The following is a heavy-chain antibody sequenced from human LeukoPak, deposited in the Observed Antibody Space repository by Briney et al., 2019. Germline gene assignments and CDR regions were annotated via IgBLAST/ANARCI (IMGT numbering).Heavy chain of an antibody. CDR1: GGTFSSYA. V-gene: IGHV1-69*05. Sequence: ASVKVSCKASGGTFSSYAISWVRQAPGQGLEWMGRIIPIFGTANYAQKCQGRVTITTDESTSTAYMELSSLRSEDTAVYYCAGGIAAAGTDYWGQGTLVTVSS. CDR2: IIPIFGTA. CDR3: AGGIAAAGTDY. J-gene: IGHJ4*02. D-gene: IGHD6-13*01.